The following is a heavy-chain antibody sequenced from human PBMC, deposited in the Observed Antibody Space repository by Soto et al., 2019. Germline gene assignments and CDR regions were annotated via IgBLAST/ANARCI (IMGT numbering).Heavy chain of an antibody. D-gene: IGHD5-18*01. CDR2: IYYSGST. Sequence: SETLSLTCTVSGGSISSGGYYWSWIRQHPGKGLEWIGYIYYSGSTYYNPSLKSRVTISVDTSKNQFSLKLSSVTAADTAVYYCARLNTAMPRPFGDTPLAWGQGTLVTVSS. J-gene: IGHJ4*02. CDR3: ARLNTAMPRPFGDTPLA. V-gene: IGHV4-31*03. CDR1: GGSISSGGYY.